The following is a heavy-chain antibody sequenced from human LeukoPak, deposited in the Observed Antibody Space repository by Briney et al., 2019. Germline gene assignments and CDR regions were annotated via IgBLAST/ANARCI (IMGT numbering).Heavy chain of an antibody. Sequence: PSQTLSLTCTVSGGSISSGDYYWSWIRQPPGKGLEWIGYIYHSGSTYYNPSLKSRVTISVDRSKNQFSLKLSSVTAADTAVYYCARGGPDYYDSSGYSYQFDYWGQGTLVTVSS. J-gene: IGHJ4*02. CDR2: IYHSGST. D-gene: IGHD3-22*01. V-gene: IGHV4-30-2*01. CDR1: GGSISSGDYY. CDR3: ARGGPDYYDSSGYSYQFDY.